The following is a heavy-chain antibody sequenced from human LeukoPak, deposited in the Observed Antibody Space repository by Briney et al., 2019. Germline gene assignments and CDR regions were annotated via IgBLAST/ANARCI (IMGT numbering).Heavy chain of an antibody. Sequence: SVKVSCKASGGTFSSYAISWVRQAPGQGLEWMGGIIPIFGTANYAQKFQGRVTITADESTRTAYMELSSLRSEDTAVYYCARDPGSGSYYSWFDPWGQGTLVTVSS. CDR3: ARDPGSGSYYSWFDP. CDR2: IIPIFGTA. V-gene: IGHV1-69*13. D-gene: IGHD3-10*01. J-gene: IGHJ5*02. CDR1: GGTFSSYA.